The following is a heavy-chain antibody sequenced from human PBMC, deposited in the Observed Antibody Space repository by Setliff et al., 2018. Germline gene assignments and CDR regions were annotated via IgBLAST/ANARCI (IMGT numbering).Heavy chain of an antibody. CDR2: IYYRGDT. J-gene: IGHJ4*02. D-gene: IGHD5-12*01. CDR1: GGSISSGVYY. Sequence: SETLSLTCTVSGGSISSGVYYWAWIRQPPGKGLEWVGRIYYRGDTYYNASLKSRVTVIVDTSKNQFSLRLSSVTAADTAVYYCARGGTFRYFDYWGQGTPVTVSS. V-gene: IGHV4-39*07. CDR3: ARGGTFRYFDY.